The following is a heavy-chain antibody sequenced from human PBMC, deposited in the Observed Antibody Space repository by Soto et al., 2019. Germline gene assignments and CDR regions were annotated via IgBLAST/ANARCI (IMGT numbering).Heavy chain of an antibody. CDR2: ISAYNGKT. Sequence: QVQLGHSGAEVKKPGASVKVSGKTSGYPFTSYGINWVRQAPGQGPEWMGWISAYNGKTSYTQKFQGRVTMTTDTSTSTAYMELRSLRSDDTAVYYCARDRLIAVTGLLHYWGQGTLVTVSS. J-gene: IGHJ4*02. V-gene: IGHV1-18*01. D-gene: IGHD6-19*01. CDR1: GYPFTSYG. CDR3: ARDRLIAVTGLLHY.